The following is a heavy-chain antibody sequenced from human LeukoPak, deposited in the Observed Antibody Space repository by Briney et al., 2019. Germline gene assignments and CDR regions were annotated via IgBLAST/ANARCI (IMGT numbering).Heavy chain of an antibody. J-gene: IGHJ4*02. V-gene: IGHV1-2*02. D-gene: IGHD5-18*01. CDR1: GYTFTGYY. CDR3: ARVVGQGTAMPSRDYFDY. Sequence: ASVKVSCKASGYTFTGYYMHWVRQAPGQGVEWMGWINPNNGDTNYAQKFQGRVTMTRDTSITTAYMELSRLTSDDTAVYYCARVVGQGTAMPSRDYFDYWGQGTLVIVSS. CDR2: INPNNGDT.